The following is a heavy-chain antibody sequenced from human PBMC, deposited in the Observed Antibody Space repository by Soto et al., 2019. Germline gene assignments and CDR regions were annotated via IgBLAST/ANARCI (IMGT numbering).Heavy chain of an antibody. D-gene: IGHD2-15*01. CDR2: IIPMSGTT. Sequence: QVQLVQSGAEVKKPGSSAKVSCKASGGTFNNYAINWVRQAPGEGLEWMGGIIPMSGTTYYAQKVQGRVTITADKSTSTVYMECTSLRSEDTALYYCARWGGLYCSGGSCFKKPFDYWGQGTLVTVSS. V-gene: IGHV1-69*06. CDR1: GGTFNNYA. CDR3: ARWGGLYCSGGSCFKKPFDY. J-gene: IGHJ4*02.